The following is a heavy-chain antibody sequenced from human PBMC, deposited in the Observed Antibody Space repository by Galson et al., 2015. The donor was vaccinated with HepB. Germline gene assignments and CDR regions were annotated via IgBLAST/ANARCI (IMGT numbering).Heavy chain of an antibody. J-gene: IGHJ4*02. D-gene: IGHD3-22*01. Sequence: SLRLSCAASGFTFRTYGMHWVRQAPGKGLEWVTYIRYDGTNQYYADSVKGRFTVSRDNSKNMLYLQMNSLRAEDAAVYYCAKRGDGSSSYHYFDSWGQGTLVTVSS. CDR2: IRYDGTNQ. CDR1: GFTFRTYG. CDR3: AKRGDGSSSYHYFDS. V-gene: IGHV3-30*02.